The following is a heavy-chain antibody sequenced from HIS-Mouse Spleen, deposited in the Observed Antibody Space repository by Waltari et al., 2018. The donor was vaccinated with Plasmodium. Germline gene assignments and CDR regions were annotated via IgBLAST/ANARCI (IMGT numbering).Heavy chain of an antibody. J-gene: IGHJ4*02. CDR1: GGSFSGYY. CDR3: ASSGSGGYYY. CDR2: INHSGST. V-gene: IGHV4-34*01. Sequence: QVQLQQWGAGLLKPSETLSLTCAVYGGSFSGYYWSWIRQPPGKGLEWIGEINHSGSTNYNPSLKSRVTISVDTSKNQFSLKLSSVTAADTAVYYCASSGSGGYYYWGQGTLVTVSS. D-gene: IGHD3-10*01.